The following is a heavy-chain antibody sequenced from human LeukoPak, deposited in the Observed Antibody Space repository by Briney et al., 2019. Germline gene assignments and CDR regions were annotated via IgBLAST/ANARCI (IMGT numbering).Heavy chain of an antibody. J-gene: IGHJ3*02. D-gene: IGHD1-26*01. CDR1: GGTFSSYA. CDR3: ARGRIVGATTNAFDI. Sequence: GASVKVSCKASGGTFSSYAISWVRQAPGQGLEWMGWINPNSGGTNYAQKFRGRVTMTRDTSISTAYMELSRLRSDDTAVYYCARGRIVGATTNAFDIWGQGTMVTVSS. CDR2: INPNSGGT. V-gene: IGHV1-2*02.